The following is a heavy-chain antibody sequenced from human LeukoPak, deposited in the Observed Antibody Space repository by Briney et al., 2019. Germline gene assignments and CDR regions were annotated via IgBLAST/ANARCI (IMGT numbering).Heavy chain of an antibody. D-gene: IGHD3-16*01. Sequence: SETLSLTCAVYGGSFSGYYWGWIRQPPGKGLEWIGEINHSGSTNYNPSLKSRVTISVDTSKNQFSLKLSSVTAADTAVYYCARGLWRAPSYFDYWGQGTLVTVSS. J-gene: IGHJ4*02. CDR2: INHSGST. V-gene: IGHV4-34*01. CDR1: GGSFSGYY. CDR3: ARGLWRAPSYFDY.